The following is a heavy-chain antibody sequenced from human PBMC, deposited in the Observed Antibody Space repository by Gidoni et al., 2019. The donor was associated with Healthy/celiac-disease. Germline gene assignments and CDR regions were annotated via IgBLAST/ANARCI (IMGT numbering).Heavy chain of an antibody. CDR1: GVTFSSCA. Sequence: QRGESGGGGDQPERSLRRYGAAFGVTFSSCAMHWVRQAPGKGLVWVAVISYDGSNKYYAGSVKSRFTITRDNSKNTLYLQMNSLGAEDTAVSYCARGFEVADAFDIWGQGTMVTVSS. CDR2: ISYDGSNK. D-gene: IGHD2-15*01. J-gene: IGHJ3*02. CDR3: ARGFEVADAFDI. V-gene: IGHV3-30-3*01.